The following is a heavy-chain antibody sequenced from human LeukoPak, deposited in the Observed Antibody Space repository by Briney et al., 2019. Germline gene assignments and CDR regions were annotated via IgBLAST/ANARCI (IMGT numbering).Heavy chain of an antibody. CDR2: ISYSGDT. V-gene: IGHV4-59*08. D-gene: IGHD6-19*01. Sequence: SETLSLTCTVSGDSSSTYYWSWFRQPPGKGPEWIGHISYSGDTNYNPSLKSRVTISVDTSKNQFSLLLSSVTAADTAVYYCARRTAYGSGFQHWGQGTLVTVSS. J-gene: IGHJ1*01. CDR3: ARRTAYGSGFQH. CDR1: GDSSSTYY.